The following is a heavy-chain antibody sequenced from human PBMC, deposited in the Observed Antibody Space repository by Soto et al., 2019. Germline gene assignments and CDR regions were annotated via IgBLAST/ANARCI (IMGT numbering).Heavy chain of an antibody. CDR1: GFTFSSYA. CDR2: ISYDGSNK. V-gene: IGHV3-30-3*01. Sequence: QVQLVESGGGVVQPGRSLRLSCAASGFTFSSYAMHWVRQAPGKGLEWVAVISYDGSNKYYADSVKGRFTISRDNSKNTLYLQMNSLRAEDMAVYYCARVGDFWRGSPPYYDYGLDVWGQGTTVTVSS. CDR3: ARVGDFWRGSPPYYDYGLDV. D-gene: IGHD3-3*01. J-gene: IGHJ6*02.